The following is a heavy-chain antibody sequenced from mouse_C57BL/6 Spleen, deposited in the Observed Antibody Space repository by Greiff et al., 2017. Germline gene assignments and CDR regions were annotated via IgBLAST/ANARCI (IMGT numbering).Heavy chain of an antibody. J-gene: IGHJ2*01. V-gene: IGHV1-82*01. D-gene: IGHD1-1*01. Sequence: QVQLQQSGPELVKPGASVKISCKASGYAFSCSWMNWVKQRPGTGLAWIGRLYPGDGDPNYTGKCKGKATLSAVKSSSTASMQLSSLTTEDSAVYGCARWDYGSRDYFDFGGQGTTLTVSS. CDR1: GYAFSCSW. CDR2: LYPGDGDP. CDR3: ARWDYGSRDYFDF.